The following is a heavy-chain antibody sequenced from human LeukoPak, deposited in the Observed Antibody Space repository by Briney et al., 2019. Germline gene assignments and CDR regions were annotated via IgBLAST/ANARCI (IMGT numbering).Heavy chain of an antibody. CDR3: AKASWVSSADALL. V-gene: IGHV3-23*01. Sequence: GGSLRLSCVASGFIFRDYAMSWVRQAPAGGLEWVSSLRGDGETFYTDSVKGRFTLSRDHSRNTVYLQLNNLRVEDTAVYYCAKASWVSSADALLWGQGTLVTVS. CDR2: LRGDGET. D-gene: IGHD2/OR15-2a*01. J-gene: IGHJ4*02. CDR1: GFIFRDYA.